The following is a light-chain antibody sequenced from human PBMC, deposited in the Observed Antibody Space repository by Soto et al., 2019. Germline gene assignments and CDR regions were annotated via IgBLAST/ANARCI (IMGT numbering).Light chain of an antibody. Sequence: EIVMTQSPATLSVSPGERATLSCRASHSVSSRLAWYQQKPGQAPRLLIYGASTRDTGLPARFSGSGSGTEFTLTISSLQSEDFAVYYCQHYTNWPLTFGGGTKVEIK. J-gene: IGKJ4*01. CDR3: QHYTNWPLT. V-gene: IGKV3-15*01. CDR1: HSVSSR. CDR2: GAS.